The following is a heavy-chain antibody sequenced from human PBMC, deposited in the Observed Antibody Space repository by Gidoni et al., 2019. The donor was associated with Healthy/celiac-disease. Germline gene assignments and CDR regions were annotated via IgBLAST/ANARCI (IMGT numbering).Heavy chain of an antibody. CDR3: ARDLSTVDDSSGYYSGDAFDI. J-gene: IGHJ3*02. V-gene: IGHV1-18*01. Sequence: QVQLVQSGAEVKKPGAPVKVSCKASGYTFTSYGISWGRQAPGQGLEWMGWISAYNGNTNYAQKLQGRVTMTTDTSTSTAYMELRSLRSDDTAVYYCARDLSTVDDSSGYYSGDAFDIWGQGTMVTVSS. CDR1: GYTFTSYG. CDR2: ISAYNGNT. D-gene: IGHD3-22*01.